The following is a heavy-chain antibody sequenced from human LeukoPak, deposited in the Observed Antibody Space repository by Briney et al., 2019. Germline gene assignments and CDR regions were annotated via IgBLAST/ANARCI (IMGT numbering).Heavy chain of an antibody. CDR2: IIPIFGIA. Sequence: PVKISCKAPRDTFSSYAISWVRQAPGQGLEWRGGIIPIFGIANYTQKFQGRVTITADKSTSTAYMELSSLRSEDTAVYYCARDSFYCGGDCYFDYWGQGTLVTVSS. J-gene: IGHJ4*02. D-gene: IGHD2-21*02. CDR1: RDTFSSYA. CDR3: ARDSFYCGGDCYFDY. V-gene: IGHV1-69*10.